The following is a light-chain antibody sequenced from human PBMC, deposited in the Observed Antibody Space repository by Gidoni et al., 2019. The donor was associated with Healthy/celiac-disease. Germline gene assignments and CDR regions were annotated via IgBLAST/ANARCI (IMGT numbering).Light chain of an antibody. CDR3: QQYDILPLT. Sequence: DIQMTQSPSSLSASVGDRVTITCQASQDISSYLNWYQQKPGKAPKLLIYDASYLETGVPSRFSGSGSATDFTFTISSLQPEDIATYYCQQYDILPLTFGGGTKVEIK. V-gene: IGKV1-33*01. CDR1: QDISSY. CDR2: DAS. J-gene: IGKJ4*01.